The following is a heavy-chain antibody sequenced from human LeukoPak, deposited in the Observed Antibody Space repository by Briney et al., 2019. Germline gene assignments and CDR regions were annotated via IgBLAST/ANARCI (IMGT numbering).Heavy chain of an antibody. J-gene: IGHJ4*02. CDR3: ARHLGATVNTLYYLDY. D-gene: IGHD4-17*01. CDR2: IYPGDSDT. V-gene: IGHV5-51*01. Sequence: GESLKISSQGSGYSFTSYWIGWVRQMPGKGLEWMGIIYPGDSDTRYSPSFQGQVTISADKSISTAYLQWSSLKASDTAMYYCARHLGATVNTLYYLDYWGQGTLVTVSS. CDR1: GYSFTSYW.